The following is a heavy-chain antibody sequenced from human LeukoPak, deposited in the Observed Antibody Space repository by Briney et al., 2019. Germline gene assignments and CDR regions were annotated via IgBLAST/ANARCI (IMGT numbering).Heavy chain of an antibody. CDR2: IKQDGSEM. CDR3: ARDRGIVAQFDP. CDR1: GFTFSNVW. Sequence: GGSLRLSCAASGFTFSNVWMNWVRQAPGKGLEWVANIKQDGSEMYYLDSVKGRFIISRDNAKNSLYLQMNSLRAEDTAVYYCARDRGIVAQFDPWGQGTLVTVSS. J-gene: IGHJ5*02. V-gene: IGHV3-7*01. D-gene: IGHD1-26*01.